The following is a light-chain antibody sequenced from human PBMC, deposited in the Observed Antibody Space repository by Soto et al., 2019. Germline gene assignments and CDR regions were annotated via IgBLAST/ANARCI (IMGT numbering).Light chain of an antibody. CDR1: QSVSSN. CDR2: GAS. J-gene: IGKJ5*01. Sequence: IVMTPSPVTLSVSPGETATLSCRASQSVSSNLAWYQHTPGQAPRLLIYGASTRATGIPARFSGSGSGTEFILTISNLQSEDFAVYYCQQYNDWRMYTFGQGTRLEIK. CDR3: QQYNDWRMYT. V-gene: IGKV3-15*01.